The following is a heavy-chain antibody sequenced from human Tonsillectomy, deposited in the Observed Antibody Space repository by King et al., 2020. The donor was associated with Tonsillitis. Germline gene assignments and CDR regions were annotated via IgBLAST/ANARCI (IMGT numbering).Heavy chain of an antibody. V-gene: IGHV4-39*01. Sequence: LQLQESGPGLVKXSETLSLTCTVSGGSISSSSYYWGWIRQPPGKGLEWIGSIYYSGSTYYNPSLKSRVTISVDTSKNQFSLKLSSVTAADTAVYYCARPLYSSGGVAFDYWGQGTLVTVSS. J-gene: IGHJ4*02. D-gene: IGHD6-19*01. CDR3: ARPLYSSGGVAFDY. CDR2: IYYSGST. CDR1: GGSISSSSYY.